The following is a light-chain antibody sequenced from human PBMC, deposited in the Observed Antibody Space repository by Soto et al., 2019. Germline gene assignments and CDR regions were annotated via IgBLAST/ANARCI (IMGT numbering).Light chain of an antibody. Sequence: EIVLTQSPGTLSLSPGYRSTLSCRASQSVTSDYLAWYQQKAGQAPRLLIYGASTRATGIPARFSGSGSGTEFTLTISSLQSEDFAVYYCQQYNNWPLTFGGGTKVDIK. V-gene: IGKV3-15*01. CDR1: QSVTSD. J-gene: IGKJ4*01. CDR2: GAS. CDR3: QQYNNWPLT.